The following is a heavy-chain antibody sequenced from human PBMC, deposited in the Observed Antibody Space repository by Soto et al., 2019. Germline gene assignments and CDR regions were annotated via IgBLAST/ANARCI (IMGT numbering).Heavy chain of an antibody. D-gene: IGHD2-2*01. V-gene: IGHV3-49*03. Sequence: GGSLRLSCTASGFTFGDYAMSWFRQAPGKGLEWVGFIRSKAYGGTTEYAASVKGRFTISRDDSKSIAYLQMNSLKTEDTAVYYCTREVVPAADNWFDPWGQGTLVTVS. CDR1: GFTFGDYA. J-gene: IGHJ5*02. CDR2: IRSKAYGGTT. CDR3: TREVVPAADNWFDP.